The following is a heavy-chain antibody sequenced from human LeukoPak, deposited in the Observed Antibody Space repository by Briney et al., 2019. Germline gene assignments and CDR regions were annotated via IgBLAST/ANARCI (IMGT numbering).Heavy chain of an antibody. CDR2: INPGGGNT. CDR1: GYTFTNSY. D-gene: IGHD6-13*01. CDR3: ATDIIAAATQEFDP. J-gene: IGHJ5*02. V-gene: IGHV1-46*01. Sequence: ASVKVSCKASGYTFTNSYIHWVRQAPGQGLEWMGLINPGGGNTNYAQNFQGRLTMTEDTSTDTAYMELSSLRSEDTAVYYCATDIIAAATQEFDPWGQGTLVTVSS.